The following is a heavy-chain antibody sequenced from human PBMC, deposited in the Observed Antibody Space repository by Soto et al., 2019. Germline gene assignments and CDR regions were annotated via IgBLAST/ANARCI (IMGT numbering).Heavy chain of an antibody. D-gene: IGHD3-10*01. V-gene: IGHV3-23*01. CDR1: GFTFSSYA. CDR2: ISGGGGST. J-gene: IGHJ4*02. CDR3: ANHLWFGELSN. Sequence: EVQLLESGGGLVQPGGSLRLSCAASGFTFSSYAMSWVRQAPGKGLEWVSAISGGGGSTYYADSVKGRFTISRDNSKNTLYLQMNSLRDEDTAVYYCANHLWFGELSNWGQGTLVTVSS.